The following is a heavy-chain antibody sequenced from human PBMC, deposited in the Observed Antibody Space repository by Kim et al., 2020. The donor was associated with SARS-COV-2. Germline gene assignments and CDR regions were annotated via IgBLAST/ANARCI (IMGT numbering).Heavy chain of an antibody. CDR2: ISWNSGSI. CDR1: GFTFDDYA. V-gene: IGHV3-9*01. Sequence: GGSLTLSCAASGFTFDDYAMHWVRQAPGKGLEWVSGISWNSGSIGYADSVKGRFTISRDNAKNSLYLQMNSLRAEDTALYYCAKDKDSSGYYPHFDYWGQGTLVTVSS. D-gene: IGHD3-22*01. CDR3: AKDKDSSGYYPHFDY. J-gene: IGHJ4*02.